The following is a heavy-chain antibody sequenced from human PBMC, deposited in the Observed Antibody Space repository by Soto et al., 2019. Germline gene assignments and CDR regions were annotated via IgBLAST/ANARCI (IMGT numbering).Heavy chain of an antibody. CDR1: GDSISSYY. J-gene: IGHJ4*02. CDR2: LDYGRRA. D-gene: IGHD3-22*01. V-gene: IGHV4-59*01. CDR3: ALRSMAVVPEY. Sequence: QVQLQESGPGLVKPSETLSLTCAVSGDSISSYYCMWIRQPPGKGLESIGYLDYGRRANYSPSLKSRVTLSVDTSTNQCSLTLSSMTAADTAVYYCALRSMAVVPEYWGQGTLVTVSS.